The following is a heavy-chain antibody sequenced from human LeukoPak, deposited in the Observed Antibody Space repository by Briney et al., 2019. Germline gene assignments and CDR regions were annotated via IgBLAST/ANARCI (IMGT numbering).Heavy chain of an antibody. D-gene: IGHD6-13*01. CDR1: GFTFRNYG. CDR2: IWSDGSTK. CDR3: ARDTSSSWYYFDH. J-gene: IGHJ4*02. Sequence: PGGSLRLSCAASGFTFRNYGMHWVRQAPGKGLEWVAVIWSDGSTKYYAESVQGRLTISRDTSKNRLYLQLNSLRVEDTAVFYCARDTSSSWYYFDHWGQGTLVTVSS. V-gene: IGHV3-33*01.